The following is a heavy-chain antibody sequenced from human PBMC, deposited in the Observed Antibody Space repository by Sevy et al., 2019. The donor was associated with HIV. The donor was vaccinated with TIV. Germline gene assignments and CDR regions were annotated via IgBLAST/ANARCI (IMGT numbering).Heavy chain of an antibody. CDR3: AKVERGIAAAGSSKGGDHLNFYYFDY. J-gene: IGHJ4*02. CDR1: GFTFSSYG. Sequence: GGSLRLSCAASGFTFSSYGMHWVRQAPGKGLEWVAVISYDGSNKYYADSVKGRFTISRANSKNTLYLQMNSLRAEDTAVYYCAKVERGIAAAGSSKGGDHLNFYYFDYWGQGTLVTVSS. V-gene: IGHV3-30*18. D-gene: IGHD6-13*01. CDR2: ISYDGSNK.